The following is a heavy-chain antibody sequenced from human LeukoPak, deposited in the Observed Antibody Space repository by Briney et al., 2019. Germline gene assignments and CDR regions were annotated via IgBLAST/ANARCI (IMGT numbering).Heavy chain of an antibody. CDR2: IYTGGGT. CDR1: GGSISSYY. CDR3: ARDRPYCSSTSCYIQDWFDP. Sequence: SETLSLTCTVSGGSISSYYWSWIRQPAGKGLEWIGRIYTGGGTNYNPSLKSRVTLSVDTSKNQFSLKLSSVTAADTAVYYCARDRPYCSSTSCYIQDWFDPWGQGTLVTVSS. D-gene: IGHD2-2*02. V-gene: IGHV4-4*07. J-gene: IGHJ5*02.